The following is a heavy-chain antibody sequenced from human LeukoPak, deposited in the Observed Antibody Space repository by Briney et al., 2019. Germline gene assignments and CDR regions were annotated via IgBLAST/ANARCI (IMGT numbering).Heavy chain of an antibody. D-gene: IGHD6-13*01. CDR1: GGSISSYY. Sequence: SETLSLTCTVSGGSISSYYWSWIRQPPGKGLEWIGSIYYTGNTYYNPSLKSRVTISVDTSKNQFSLKLSSVTAADTAVYYCATLAAAAPRAIDYWGQGTLVTVSS. CDR3: ATLAAAAPRAIDY. CDR2: IYYTGNT. J-gene: IGHJ4*02. V-gene: IGHV4-59*08.